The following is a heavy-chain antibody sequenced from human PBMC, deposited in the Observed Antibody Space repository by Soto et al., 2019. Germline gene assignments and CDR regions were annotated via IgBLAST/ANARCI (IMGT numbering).Heavy chain of an antibody. CDR2: ISSTISYT. J-gene: IGHJ4*02. Sequence: SLSCAASGFTFSDYYMSWIRQAPGKGLEWVSYISSTISYTHYADSVKGRFTISRDNAKNSLYLQMNSLRAEDTAVYYCARYIYGYVDYWGQGTLVTVSS. CDR3: ARYIYGYVDY. D-gene: IGHD5-18*01. CDR1: GFTFSDYY. V-gene: IGHV3-11*06.